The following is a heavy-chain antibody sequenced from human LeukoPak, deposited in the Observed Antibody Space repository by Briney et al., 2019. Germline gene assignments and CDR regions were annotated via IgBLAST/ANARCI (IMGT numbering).Heavy chain of an antibody. D-gene: IGHD2-2*02. V-gene: IGHV1-69*02. CDR3: ARGYCSSTSCYRDLDY. Sequence: SVKVSCKASGGTFSSYTIGWVRQAPGQGLEWMGRIIPILGIANYAQKFQGRATITADKSTSTAYMELSSLRSEDTAVYYCARGYCSSTSCYRDLDYRGQGTLVTVSS. J-gene: IGHJ4*02. CDR2: IIPILGIA. CDR1: GGTFSSYT.